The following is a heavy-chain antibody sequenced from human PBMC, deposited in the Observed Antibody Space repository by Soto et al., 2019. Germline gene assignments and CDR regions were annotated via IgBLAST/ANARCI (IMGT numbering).Heavy chain of an antibody. J-gene: IGHJ6*02. Sequence: EVQLVESGGGLVQPGGSLKLSCAASGFTFSGSAMHWVRQASGKGLEWVGRIRGKANSYATAYAASVKGRFTISRDDSKNTAYLQMNSLKTEDTAVYYCTRQVRVYDSSGYFQVHYYYYGMDVWGQGTTVTVSS. V-gene: IGHV3-73*02. CDR1: GFTFSGSA. CDR3: TRQVRVYDSSGYFQVHYYYYGMDV. D-gene: IGHD3-22*01. CDR2: IRGKANSYAT.